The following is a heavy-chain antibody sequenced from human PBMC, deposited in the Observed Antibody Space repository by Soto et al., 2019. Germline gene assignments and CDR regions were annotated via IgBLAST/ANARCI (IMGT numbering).Heavy chain of an antibody. Sequence: QVQLVQSGAEVKKPGASVKVSCKASGYTFTSYAMHWERQAPGQRLEWMGWINAGNGNTKYSQKFQGRVTITRDTSASTAYMELSSLRSEDTAVYYCARVSGWYYFDYWGQGTLVTVSS. J-gene: IGHJ4*02. D-gene: IGHD6-19*01. V-gene: IGHV1-3*01. CDR1: GYTFTSYA. CDR3: ARVSGWYYFDY. CDR2: INAGNGNT.